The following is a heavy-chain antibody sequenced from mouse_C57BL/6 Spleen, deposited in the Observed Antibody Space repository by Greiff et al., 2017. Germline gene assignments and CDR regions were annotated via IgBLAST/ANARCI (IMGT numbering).Heavy chain of an antibody. CDR3: ARALLYYPFDY. J-gene: IGHJ2*01. CDR1: GYTFTSYW. Sequence: QVHVKQPGTELVKPGASVKLSCKASGYTFTSYWMHWVKQRPGQGLEWIGNINPSNGGTNYNEKFKSKATLTVDKSSSTAYMQLSSLTSEDSAVYYCARALLYYPFDYWGQGTTLTVSS. V-gene: IGHV1-53*01. D-gene: IGHD2-1*01. CDR2: INPSNGGT.